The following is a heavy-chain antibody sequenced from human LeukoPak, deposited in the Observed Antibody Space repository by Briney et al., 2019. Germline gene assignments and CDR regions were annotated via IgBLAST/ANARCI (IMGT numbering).Heavy chain of an antibody. CDR1: GFTVSGNH. D-gene: IGHD3-16*02. V-gene: IGHV3-53*01. J-gene: IGHJ4*02. CDR3: ARRAGRYSHPYYY. CDR2: IYSGGTT. Sequence: GGSLRLSCAVSGFTVSGNHMSWVRQAPGKGLEWVSLIYSGGTTYYADSVKGRFTISRDNSKNMLYLQMNSLRAEDTAVYYCARRAGRYSHPYYYWGQGILVTVSS.